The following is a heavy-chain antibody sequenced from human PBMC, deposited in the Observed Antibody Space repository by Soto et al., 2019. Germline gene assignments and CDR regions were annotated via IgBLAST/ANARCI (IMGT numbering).Heavy chain of an antibody. CDR2: IYYSGSA. Sequence: QVQLQESGPGLVKPSQTLSLTCTVSGGSISSGDYYWSWIRQPPGKGLEWIGYIYYSGSAYYNPSLKSGVTLSVDTSKNQFSLKLSSVTAADTAVYYCATRGVGYNFYFDYWGQGTLVTVSS. J-gene: IGHJ4*02. CDR3: ATRGVGYNFYFDY. V-gene: IGHV4-31*03. CDR1: GGSISSGDYY. D-gene: IGHD5-12*01.